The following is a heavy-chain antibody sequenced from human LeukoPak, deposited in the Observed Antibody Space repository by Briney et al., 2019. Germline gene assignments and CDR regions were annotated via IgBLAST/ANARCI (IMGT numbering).Heavy chain of an antibody. D-gene: IGHD3-3*01. CDR2: INPNSGGT. CDR3: ARHGRFYDAFDI. Sequence: ASVKVSCKASVYTFTGYYMHWVRQAPGQGLEWMGWINPNSGGTNYAQKFQGRVAMTGDTSISTAYMDLSRLRSDDTAVYYCARHGRFYDAFDIWGQGTMVTVSS. V-gene: IGHV1-2*02. J-gene: IGHJ3*02. CDR1: VYTFTGYY.